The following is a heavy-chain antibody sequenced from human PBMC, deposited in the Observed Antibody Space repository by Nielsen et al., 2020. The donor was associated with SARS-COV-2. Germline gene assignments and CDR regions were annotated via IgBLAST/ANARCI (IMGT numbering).Heavy chain of an antibody. CDR3: ARLVATTLRYFDWVAYFDY. CDR1: GGSISSSSYY. V-gene: IGHV4-39*01. D-gene: IGHD3-9*01. Sequence: SETLSLTCTVSGGSISSSSYYWGWIRQPPGKGLEWIGSIYYSGSTYYNLSLKSRVTISVDTSKNQFSLKLSSVTAADTAVYYCARLVATTLRYFDWVAYFDYWGQGTLVTVSS. J-gene: IGHJ4*02. CDR2: IYYSGST.